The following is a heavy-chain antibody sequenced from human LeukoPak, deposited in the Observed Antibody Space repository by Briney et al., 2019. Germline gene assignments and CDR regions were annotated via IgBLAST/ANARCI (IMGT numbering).Heavy chain of an antibody. V-gene: IGHV3-30*02. CDR3: AKGVGGSANYYYMDV. CDR1: GFAFSRHG. CDR2: IPYDGDNK. J-gene: IGHJ6*03. D-gene: IGHD3-10*01. Sequence: GGSLRLSCAASGFAFSRHGIHWVRQAPGKGLEWVAFIPYDGDNKFYADSVKGRFTISRDNSKNTLYLQMNSLRAEDTSVYYCAKGVGGSANYYYMDVWGKGTTVTVSS.